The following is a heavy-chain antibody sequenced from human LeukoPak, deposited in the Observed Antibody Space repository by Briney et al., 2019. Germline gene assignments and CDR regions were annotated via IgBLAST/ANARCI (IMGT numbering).Heavy chain of an antibody. Sequence: SETLSLTCAVYGGSFSGYYWSWIRQPPGKRLEWIGEINHSGSTNYNPSLKSRVTISVDTSKNQFSLKLSSVTAADTAVYYCARGHSPVTMKVSYFQHRGQGTLVTVSS. CDR3: ARGHSPVTMKVSYFQH. CDR1: GGSFSGYY. CDR2: INHSGST. D-gene: IGHD4-17*01. J-gene: IGHJ1*01. V-gene: IGHV4-34*01.